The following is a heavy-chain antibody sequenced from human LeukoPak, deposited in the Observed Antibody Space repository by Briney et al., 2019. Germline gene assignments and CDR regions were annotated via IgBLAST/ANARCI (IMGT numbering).Heavy chain of an antibody. CDR3: AKAVAYGSGYDF. CDR1: GFIFSSYA. CDR2: ISDSGVVT. D-gene: IGHD3-22*01. V-gene: IGHV3-23*01. Sequence: GGSLRLSCAASGFIFSSYAMSWVRQAPGKGLEWVSGISDSGVVTYYADSVKGRVTISRDNSKNTLYLQMNRLRVEDTAVYYCAKAVAYGSGYDFWGQGTLVTVSS. J-gene: IGHJ4*02.